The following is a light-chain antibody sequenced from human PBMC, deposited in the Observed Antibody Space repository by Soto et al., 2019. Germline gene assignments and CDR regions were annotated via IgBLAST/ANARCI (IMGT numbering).Light chain of an antibody. CDR1: QNIIKY. Sequence: DIQVTQSPSSLSASVGDRVTITCQSSQNIIKYLNWYQQKPGTAPKLLIYAASSLQSGVPSRFSGRGSGPDFTLTISSLQPEDSATYYCQQTYNSPWTFGQGTKVEIK. CDR2: AAS. V-gene: IGKV1-39*01. CDR3: QQTYNSPWT. J-gene: IGKJ1*01.